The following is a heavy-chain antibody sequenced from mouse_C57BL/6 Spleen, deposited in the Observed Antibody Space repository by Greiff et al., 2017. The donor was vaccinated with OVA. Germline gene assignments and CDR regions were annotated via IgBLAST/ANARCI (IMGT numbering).Heavy chain of an antibody. CDR2: IDPSDSYT. J-gene: IGHJ1*03. Sequence: VQLQQPGAELVKPGASVKLSCKASGYTFTSYWMQWVKQRPGQGLAWIGEIDPSDSYTNYNQKFKGKATLTVDTSSSTAYMQLSSLTSEDSAVYYCALLRSDVWGKGTTVTVSS. CDR3: ALLRSDV. D-gene: IGHD1-1*01. V-gene: IGHV1-50*01. CDR1: GYTFTSYW.